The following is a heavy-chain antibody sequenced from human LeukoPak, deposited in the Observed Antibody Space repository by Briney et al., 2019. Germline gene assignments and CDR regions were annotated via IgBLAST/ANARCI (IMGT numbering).Heavy chain of an antibody. CDR1: GGSISNSSYY. V-gene: IGHV4-39*01. CDR2: IYYSGST. D-gene: IGHD3-22*01. CDR3: ARQRSKYYYENY. J-gene: IGHJ4*02. Sequence: SETLSLTCSVSGGSISNSSYYWGWIRQPPGKGLEWIGTIYYSGSTYHNPSLKSRVIISVDTSKDQFSLKLSSVTAADTAVYYCARQRSKYYYENYWGQGTLVTVSS.